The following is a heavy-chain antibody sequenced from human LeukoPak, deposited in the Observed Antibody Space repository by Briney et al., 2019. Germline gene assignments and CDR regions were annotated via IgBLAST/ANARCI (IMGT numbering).Heavy chain of an antibody. CDR1: GFIFSDYG. Sequence: GGSLRLSCAVSGFIFSDYGFHWVRQAPGKGLEWAAVTRFDGSIKQYADSVKGRFTISRDDSKNTLYLQMNSLKSEDTAVYYCARWGGTRQYYFDYWGRGTLVTVSS. D-gene: IGHD1-1*01. J-gene: IGHJ4*02. CDR3: ARWGGTRQYYFDY. CDR2: TRFDGSIK. V-gene: IGHV3-33*01.